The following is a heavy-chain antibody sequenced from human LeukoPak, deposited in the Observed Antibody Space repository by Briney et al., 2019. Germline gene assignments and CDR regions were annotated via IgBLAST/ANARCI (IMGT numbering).Heavy chain of an antibody. D-gene: IGHD2-15*01. J-gene: IGHJ4*02. CDR1: GGSISSYY. CDR3: ARDPRGCSGGSCYSI. Sequence: SETLSLSCTVSGGSISSYYWSWIRQPPGKGLEWIGYIYYSGSTNYNPSLKSRVTISVDTSKNQFSLKLSSVTAADTAVYYCARDPRGCSGGSCYSIWGQGTLVTVSS. V-gene: IGHV4-59*01. CDR2: IYYSGST.